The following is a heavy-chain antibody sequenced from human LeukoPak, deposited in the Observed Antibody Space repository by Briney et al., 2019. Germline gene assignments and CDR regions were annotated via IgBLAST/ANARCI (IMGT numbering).Heavy chain of an antibody. V-gene: IGHV4-30-2*01. D-gene: IGHD3-3*01. Sequence: SETLSLTCTVSGGSINSAYHYWSWIRQPPGKGLEWIGYIYHSGNAYYNPSLKSRVTISVDTSKNQFSLKLSSVTAADTAVYYCARQSYDFWSGSGTGSFDYWGQGTLVTVSS. J-gene: IGHJ4*02. CDR2: IYHSGNA. CDR3: ARQSYDFWSGSGTGSFDY. CDR1: GGSINSAYHY.